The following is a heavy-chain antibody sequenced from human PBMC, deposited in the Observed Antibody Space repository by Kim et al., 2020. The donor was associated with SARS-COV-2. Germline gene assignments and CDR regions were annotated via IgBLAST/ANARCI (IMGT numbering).Heavy chain of an antibody. CDR2: IYYSGST. V-gene: IGHV4-61*01. J-gene: IGHJ6*02. CDR3: ASDVMHYGSGGVFYYYYYGMDV. D-gene: IGHD3-10*01. CDR1: GGSVSSGSYY. Sequence: SETLSLTCTVSGGSVSSGSYYWSWIRQPPGKGLEWIGYIYYSGSTNYNPSLKSRVTISVDTSKNQFSLKLSSVTAADTAVYYCASDVMHYGSGGVFYYYYYGMDVWGQGTTVTVSS.